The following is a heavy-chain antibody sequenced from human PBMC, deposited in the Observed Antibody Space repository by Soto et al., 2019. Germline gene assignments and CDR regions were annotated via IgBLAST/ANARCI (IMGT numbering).Heavy chain of an antibody. D-gene: IGHD6-19*01. CDR3: ARGTGNQWLCGAFDI. CDR1: GGSFSGYY. V-gene: IGHV4-34*01. CDR2: INHSGST. J-gene: IGHJ3*02. Sequence: QVQLQQWGAGLLKPSETLSLTCAVYGGSFSGYYWSWIRQPPGKGLEWIGEINHSGSTNYNPSPKSRVTISVDTSKNQFSLKLSSVTAADTAVYYCARGTGNQWLCGAFDIWGQGTMVTVSS.